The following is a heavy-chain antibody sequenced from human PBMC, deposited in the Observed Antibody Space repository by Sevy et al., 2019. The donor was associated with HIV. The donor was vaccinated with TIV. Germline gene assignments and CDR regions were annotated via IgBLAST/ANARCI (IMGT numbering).Heavy chain of an antibody. CDR1: GGSISSFD. J-gene: IGHJ5*02. CDR2: IHSSGST. Sequence: SETLSLTCTVSGGSISSFDWSWIRQPPGKGLEWIGYIHSSGSTNYNPSLKSRVTISVDTSKNQFSLKLNSVTATDTAVYYCASVGHSTSWDFDPWGQGTLVTVSS. V-gene: IGHV4-59*08. D-gene: IGHD2-2*01. CDR3: ASVGHSTSWDFDP.